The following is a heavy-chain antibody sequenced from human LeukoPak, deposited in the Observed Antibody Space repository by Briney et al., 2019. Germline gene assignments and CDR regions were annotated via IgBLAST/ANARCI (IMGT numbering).Heavy chain of an antibody. CDR3: AKARITMVRGVLDY. J-gene: IGHJ4*02. CDR1: GFIFSSYE. Sequence: GGSLRLSCAASGFIFSSYEMHWVRQAPGKGLEWVSSISGSSSYIYYADSVKGRFTISRDNSKNTLYLQMNSLRAEDTAVYYCAKARITMVRGVLDYWGQGTLVTVSS. D-gene: IGHD3-10*01. CDR2: ISGSSSYI. V-gene: IGHV3-21*04.